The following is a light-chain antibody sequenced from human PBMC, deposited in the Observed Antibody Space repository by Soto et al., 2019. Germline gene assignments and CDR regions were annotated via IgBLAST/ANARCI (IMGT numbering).Light chain of an antibody. CDR1: STDVDGYDY. Sequence: QSVLTQPASVSGSPGQSITISCTGASTDVDGYDYVSWYQQHPGQAPKLMIYDVNNRPSGVSYRFSGSKSGDTASLTISGLQAEDDADYYCSSYTISAPFYVFGTGTKLTVL. CDR2: DVN. J-gene: IGLJ1*01. CDR3: SSYTISAPFYV. V-gene: IGLV2-14*03.